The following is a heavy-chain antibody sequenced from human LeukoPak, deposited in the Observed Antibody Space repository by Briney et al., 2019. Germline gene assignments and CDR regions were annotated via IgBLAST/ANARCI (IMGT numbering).Heavy chain of an antibody. CDR3: VKNVGGNEGAY. V-gene: IGHV3-23*01. Sequence: PGRSLRLSCVASGFTFSNYAMSWVRQAPGKGLQWVSAISAGGDKIHYAGSVKGRFTISRDSSRNTLYVQMSSLKADDTAVYYCVKNVGGNEGAYWGQGTLVTVSS. CDR2: ISAGGDKI. J-gene: IGHJ4*02. D-gene: IGHD5-12*01. CDR1: GFTFSNYA.